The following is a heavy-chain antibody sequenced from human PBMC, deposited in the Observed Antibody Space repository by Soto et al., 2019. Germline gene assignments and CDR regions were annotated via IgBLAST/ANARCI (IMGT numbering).Heavy chain of an antibody. CDR3: ARLQAAAGDNDLTFDY. Sequence: GESLKISCKGSGYSFTSYWISWVRQMPGKGLEWMGRIDPSDSYTNYSPSFQGHVTISADKSISTAYLQWSSLKASDTVMYYCARLQAAAGDNDLTFDYWGQGTLVTVSS. CDR1: GYSFTSYW. V-gene: IGHV5-10-1*01. J-gene: IGHJ4*02. CDR2: IDPSDSYT. D-gene: IGHD6-13*01.